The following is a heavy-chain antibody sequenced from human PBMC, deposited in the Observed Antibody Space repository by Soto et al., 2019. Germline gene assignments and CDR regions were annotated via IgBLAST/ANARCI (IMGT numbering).Heavy chain of an antibody. CDR2: VSIGGST. CDR1: GFTFSSYA. CDR3: AKRRGAGGHFDY. Sequence: GGSLRLSCAASGFTFSSYAVGWVRQGPGKGLEWVAVVSIGGSTHYADSVRGRFTISRDNSKNTLSLQMNSLTAEDTAVYFCAKRRGAGGHFDYWGQGALVTVSS. J-gene: IGHJ4*02. V-gene: IGHV3-23*01. D-gene: IGHD2-15*01.